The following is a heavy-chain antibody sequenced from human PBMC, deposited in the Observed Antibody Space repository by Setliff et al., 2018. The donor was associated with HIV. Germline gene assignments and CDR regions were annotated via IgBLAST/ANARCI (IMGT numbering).Heavy chain of an antibody. CDR3: PRSPYYYDTSGSLGWFDP. CDR2: IGGDGDNT. CDR1: GFIFSSYA. V-gene: IGHV3-23*01. Sequence: GGSLRLSCAASGFIFSSYAMSWVRQAPGKGLEWVSAIGGDGDNTYYADSVKGRFTISRDNSKNTLYLQMNSLRAEDTAVYYCPRSPYYYDTSGSLGWFDPWGQGTLVTVSS. J-gene: IGHJ5*02. D-gene: IGHD3-22*01.